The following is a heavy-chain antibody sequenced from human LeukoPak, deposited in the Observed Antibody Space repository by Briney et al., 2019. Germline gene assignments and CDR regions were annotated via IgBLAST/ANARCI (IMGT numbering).Heavy chain of an antibody. J-gene: IGHJ4*02. CDR2: MNPNSGNT. CDR1: GYTFTSYD. Sequence: AASVKVSCKASGYTFTSYDINWVRQATGQGLEWMGWMNPNSGNTGYAQKFQGRVTITRNTSISTAYMELSSLRSEDTAVYYCARGLGSSGWYSGPAFDYWGQGTLVTVSS. CDR3: ARGLGSSGWYSGPAFDY. V-gene: IGHV1-8*03. D-gene: IGHD6-19*01.